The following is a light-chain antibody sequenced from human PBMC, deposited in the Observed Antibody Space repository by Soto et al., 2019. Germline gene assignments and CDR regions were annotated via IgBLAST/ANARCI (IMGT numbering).Light chain of an antibody. V-gene: IGLV2-8*01. Sequence: QSALTQPPSASGSPGQSVTISCTGTSSDVGGYNYVSWYQQHPGKAPKLMIYEVNKRPSGVPDRFSGSKSGNTASLTVSELQAEDEADYYCSSYAGSNNFGVFGTGTKLTVL. J-gene: IGLJ1*01. CDR3: SSYAGSNNFGV. CDR2: EVN. CDR1: SSDVGGYNY.